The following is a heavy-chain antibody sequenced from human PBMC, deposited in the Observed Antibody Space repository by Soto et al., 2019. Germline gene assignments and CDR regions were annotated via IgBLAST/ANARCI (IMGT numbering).Heavy chain of an antibody. V-gene: IGHV3-11*01. CDR2: ITFSGNTV. CDR1: GFTFSDSY. Sequence: PGGSLRLSCAASGFTFSDSYMGWIRQAPGKGLEWISYITFSGNTVYYADSLKGRFTISRDNAKNSLYLQMNRLRAEDTAVYYCARVSWREIYGMDVWGQGTTVTVSS. J-gene: IGHJ6*02. CDR3: ARVSWREIYGMDV.